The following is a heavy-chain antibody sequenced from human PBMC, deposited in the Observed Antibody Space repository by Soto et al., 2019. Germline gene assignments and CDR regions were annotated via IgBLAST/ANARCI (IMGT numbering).Heavy chain of an antibody. V-gene: IGHV3-74*01. CDR3: ERDNRRWGRNPGYYYYYMDV. CDR1: GFTFSSYW. J-gene: IGHJ6*03. CDR2: INSDGSST. D-gene: IGHD7-27*01. Sequence: LGGSLRLSCAASGFTFSSYWMHWVRQAPGKGLVWVSRINSDGSSTSYADSVKGRFTISRDNAKNTLYLQMNSLRAEDTAVYYCERDNRRWGRNPGYYYYYMDVWGKXTTGTVSS.